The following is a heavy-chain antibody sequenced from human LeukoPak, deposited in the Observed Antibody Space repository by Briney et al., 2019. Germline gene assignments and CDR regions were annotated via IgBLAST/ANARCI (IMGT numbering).Heavy chain of an antibody. V-gene: IGHV3-9*01. CDR3: AKAYYYYGMDV. CDR1: GFTFDDYA. Sequence: GRSLRLSCAASGFTFDDYAMHWVRQAPGKDLEWVSGISWNSGSIGYADSVKGRFTISRDNAKNSLYLQMNSLRAEDTALYYCAKAYYYYGMDVWGQGTTVTVSS. J-gene: IGHJ6*02. CDR2: ISWNSGSI.